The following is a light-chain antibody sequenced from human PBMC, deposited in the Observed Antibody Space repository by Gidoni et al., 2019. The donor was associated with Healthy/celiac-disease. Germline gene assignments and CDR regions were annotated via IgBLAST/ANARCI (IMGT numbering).Light chain of an antibody. CDR2: DAS. CDR1: QSVSSY. V-gene: IGKV3-11*01. Sequence: EIVLTHSPATLSLSLGDRATLSCRASQSVSSYLAWYQHKPGQAPRLLIYDASNRATGIPARFSGSGSGTDFTLTISSLEPEDFAVYYCQQRSNWPLTFGGGTKVEIK. J-gene: IGKJ4*01. CDR3: QQRSNWPLT.